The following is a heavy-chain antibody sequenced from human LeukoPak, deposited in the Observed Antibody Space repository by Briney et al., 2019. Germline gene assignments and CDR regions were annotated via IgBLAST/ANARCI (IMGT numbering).Heavy chain of an antibody. CDR2: ISAYNGNT. V-gene: IGHV1-18*01. D-gene: IGHD3-10*01. Sequence: ASVKVSCKASGYTFTNYGISRVRQAPGQGLEWMGWISAYNGNTNYAQRLQGRVTMTTDTSTSTAYMELRSLRSDDTAVYYCAREGYFGSGIDYYYGMDVWGQGTKVTVSS. CDR3: AREGYFGSGIDYYYGMDV. CDR1: GYTFTNYG. J-gene: IGHJ6*02.